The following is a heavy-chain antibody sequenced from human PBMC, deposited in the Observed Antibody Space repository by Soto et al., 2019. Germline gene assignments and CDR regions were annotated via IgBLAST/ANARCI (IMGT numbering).Heavy chain of an antibody. CDR1: GFTFSSYA. V-gene: IGHV3-23*01. CDR2: ISDSGTGT. CDR3: AKDHTLVIRDAFDI. Sequence: EVQILESGGGLVQPGGSLRLSCAASGFTFSSYAMYWVRQAPGKGLAWVLGISDSGTGTYYADSVKGRFTISRDNSKNTVYMQMKSLRAEDTAVYYCAKDHTLVIRDAFDIWGQVTMGNVSS. J-gene: IGHJ3*02. D-gene: IGHD1-26*01.